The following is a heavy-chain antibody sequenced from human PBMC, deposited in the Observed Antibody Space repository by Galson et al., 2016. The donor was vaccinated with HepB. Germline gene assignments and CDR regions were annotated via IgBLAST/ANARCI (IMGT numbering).Heavy chain of an antibody. CDR2: AYHSGST. CDR1: GDSMTGNW. J-gene: IGHJ4*02. Sequence: ETLSLTCTVSGDSMTGNWWSWVRQPPGQALEWIGEAYHSGSTHYNPSLNNRVTISLNTSNNQLSLELNFVTAADTAIYYCARHVAVPGTRGFDSWGQGTLVTVSS. CDR3: ARHVAVPGTRGFDS. D-gene: IGHD6-19*01. V-gene: IGHV4-4*02.